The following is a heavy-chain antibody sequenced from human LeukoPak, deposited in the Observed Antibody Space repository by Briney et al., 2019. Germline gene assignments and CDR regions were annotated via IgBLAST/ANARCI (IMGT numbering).Heavy chain of an antibody. CDR3: ARAEVGATLSFDY. V-gene: IGHV1-69*05. CDR2: IIPIFGTA. Sequence: SVKVSCKASGGTFSSYAISWVRQAPGQGLEWMGGIIPIFGTANYAQKFQGRVTITTDESTSTAYMELSSLRSEDTAVYYCARAEVGATLSFDYWGQGTLVTVSS. J-gene: IGHJ4*02. D-gene: IGHD1-26*01. CDR1: GGTFSSYA.